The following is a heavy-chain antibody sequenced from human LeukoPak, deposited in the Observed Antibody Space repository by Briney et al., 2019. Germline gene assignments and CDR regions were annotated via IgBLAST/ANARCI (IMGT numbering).Heavy chain of an antibody. V-gene: IGHV3-23*01. Sequence: TGGSLRLSCAASGFTFSSYAMSWVRQAPGKGLEWVSAISGSGGSTYYADSVKGRFTISRDNSKNTLYLQMNSLRAEDTAVYYCARVLYYYDSSADFDYWGQGTLVTVSS. D-gene: IGHD3-22*01. CDR2: ISGSGGST. J-gene: IGHJ4*02. CDR3: ARVLYYYDSSADFDY. CDR1: GFTFSSYA.